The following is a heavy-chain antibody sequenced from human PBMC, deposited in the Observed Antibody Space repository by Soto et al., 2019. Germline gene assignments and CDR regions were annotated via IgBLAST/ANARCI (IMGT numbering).Heavy chain of an antibody. D-gene: IGHD3-9*01. CDR2: IIPIFGTA. V-gene: IGHV1-69*13. CDR1: GGTFSSYA. CDR3: AREGGDILTGYYKGWFDP. Sequence: GASVKVSCKASGGTFSSYAISWVRQAPGQGLEWMGGIIPIFGTANYAQKFQGRVTITADESTSTAYMELSSLRSEDTAVYYCAREGGDILTGYYKGWFDPWGQGXLVTVYS. J-gene: IGHJ5*02.